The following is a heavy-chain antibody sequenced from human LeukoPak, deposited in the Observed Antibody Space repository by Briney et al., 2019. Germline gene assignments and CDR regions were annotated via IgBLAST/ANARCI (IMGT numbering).Heavy chain of an antibody. D-gene: IGHD3-10*01. CDR2: IYTSGST. CDR3: ARDKSRTYGSADAFDI. Sequence: SETLSLTGTVSGGSLSSYYWNWIRQPAGKGLEWIGRIYTSGSTNYNPSLKSRVTMSVDTSKNQFSLKLSSVTAADTAVYYCARDKSRTYGSADAFDIWGQGTMVTVSS. CDR1: GGSLSSYY. J-gene: IGHJ3*02. V-gene: IGHV4-4*07.